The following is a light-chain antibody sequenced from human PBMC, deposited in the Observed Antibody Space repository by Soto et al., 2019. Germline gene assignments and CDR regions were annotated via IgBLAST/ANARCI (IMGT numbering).Light chain of an antibody. J-gene: IGLJ1*01. CDR3: EAGDDNLIGPHV. CDR2: TNN. CDR1: SSNIGSNT. V-gene: IGLV1-44*01. Sequence: QSVLTQPPSESGTPGQRVTISCSGSSSNIGSNTENWYQQLPGTAPKLIIYTNNQRPSGVHDRHSGSKSDTSASLDISGLRPEYEAVYYCEAGDDNLIGPHVLGNVTKCPVL.